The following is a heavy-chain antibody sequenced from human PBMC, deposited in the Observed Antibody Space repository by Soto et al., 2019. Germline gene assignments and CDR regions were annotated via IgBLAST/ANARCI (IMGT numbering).Heavy chain of an antibody. CDR3: AKGATNSGSDYFDY. D-gene: IGHD1-26*01. CDR1: GFTFRNFA. V-gene: IGHV3-23*01. CDR2: INYSGGTS. J-gene: IGHJ4*02. Sequence: EVQLLESGGGLVQPGGSLRLSCAASGFTFRNFAMSWVRQAPGKGLEWVSGINYSGGTSYYADSVKGRFTISRDHSKNTLYLQMNSLSAEDTAVYYCAKGATNSGSDYFDYWGQGTPVTVSS.